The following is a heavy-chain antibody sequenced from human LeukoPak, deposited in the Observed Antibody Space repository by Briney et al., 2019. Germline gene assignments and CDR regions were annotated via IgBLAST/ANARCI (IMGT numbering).Heavy chain of an antibody. CDR1: GFTFSSYS. J-gene: IGHJ4*02. Sequence: KSGGSLRLPCAVSGFTFSSYSMSWVRQAPGKGLEWVSSISSSGTYKYYADSVKGRFTISRDNAKNSLYLQMNSLRAEDTAVYYCARAVDDYVWGSYRPPGHWGQGTLVTVSS. D-gene: IGHD3-16*02. V-gene: IGHV3-21*04. CDR2: ISSSGTYK. CDR3: ARAVDDYVWGSYRPPGH.